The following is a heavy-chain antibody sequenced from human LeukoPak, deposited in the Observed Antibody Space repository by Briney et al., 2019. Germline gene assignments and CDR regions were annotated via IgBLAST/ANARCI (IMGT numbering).Heavy chain of an antibody. CDR2: INQDGTEK. CDR1: GFSFTICR. D-gene: IGHD3-10*01. J-gene: IGHJ4*02. Sequence: PGGSLRLSCAASGFSFTICRMSWVRLAPGRGLEWVANINQDGTEKYYVDSVKGRFTISRENAKNSLYLQMNSLRVEDTAVYYCAKLAKYFYGSETYYFFEHWGQGTPVTASS. V-gene: IGHV3-7*01. CDR3: AKLAKYFYGSETYYFFEH.